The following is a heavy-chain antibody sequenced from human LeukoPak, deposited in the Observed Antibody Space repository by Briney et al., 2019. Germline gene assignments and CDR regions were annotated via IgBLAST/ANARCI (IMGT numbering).Heavy chain of an antibody. D-gene: IGHD3-22*01. CDR2: INAGNGNT. V-gene: IGHV1-3*01. Sequence: ASVKVSCKASGYIFTDYSINWVRQAPGERLEWMGWINAGNGNTKYSQKFQGRVTMTRDTSTSTVYMELSSLRSEDTAVYYCARGGLIVGTLNAFDIWGQGTMVTVSS. CDR3: ARGGLIVGTLNAFDI. J-gene: IGHJ3*02. CDR1: GYIFTDYS.